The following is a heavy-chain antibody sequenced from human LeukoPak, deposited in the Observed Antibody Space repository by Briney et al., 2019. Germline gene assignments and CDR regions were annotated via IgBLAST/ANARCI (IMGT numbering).Heavy chain of an antibody. CDR3: ARARGRVFDY. Sequence: QPGGSPRLSCAASGFTFSSYWMHWFRQAPGQGLVWVSRINSDGSSTSYADSVKGRFTISRDNAKNTLYLQMNSLRAEDTAVYYCARARGRVFDYWGQGTLVTVSS. V-gene: IGHV3-74*01. D-gene: IGHD3-10*01. J-gene: IGHJ4*02. CDR2: INSDGSST. CDR1: GFTFSSYW.